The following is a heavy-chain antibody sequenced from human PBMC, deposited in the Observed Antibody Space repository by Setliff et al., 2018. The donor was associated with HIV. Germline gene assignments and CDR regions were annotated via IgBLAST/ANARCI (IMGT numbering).Heavy chain of an antibody. CDR2: INPNNGGT. D-gene: IGHD6-25*01. V-gene: IGHV1-2*02. CDR3: AREKRSSTWLYSSGGTVDY. J-gene: IGHJ4*02. Sequence: ASVKVSCKASGYTFSGYYMHWVRQAPGQGLEWMGWINPNNGGTNYAQKFQGRVTMTGDTSISTVYMELSSLRSDDTAVYYCAREKRSSTWLYSSGGTVDYWGLGTLVT. CDR1: GYTFSGYY.